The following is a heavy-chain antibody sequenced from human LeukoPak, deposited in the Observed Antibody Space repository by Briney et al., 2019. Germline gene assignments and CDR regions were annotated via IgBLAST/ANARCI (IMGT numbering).Heavy chain of an antibody. CDR2: INPSGGST. J-gene: IGHJ4*02. CDR3: ARPGLRGDYVY. D-gene: IGHD4-17*01. V-gene: IGHV1-46*03. CDR1: GYTFTSYY. Sequence: ASVKVSCKASGYTFTSYYMHWVRQAPGQGLEWMGIINPSGGSTSYAQKFQGRVTMTRDTSTSTVCMELSSLRSEDTAVYYCARPGLRGDYVYWGQGTLVTVSS.